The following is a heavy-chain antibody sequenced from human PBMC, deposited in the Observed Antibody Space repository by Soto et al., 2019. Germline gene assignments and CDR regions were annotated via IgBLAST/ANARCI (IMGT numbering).Heavy chain of an antibody. D-gene: IGHD2-8*01. CDR1: GGTFRSYA. CDR3: ARSMETNYFYCMDV. J-gene: IGHJ6*02. V-gene: IGHV1-69*01. Sequence: QVQLVQSGAEVREPGSSVKVSCEAPGGTFRSYAINWVRQAPGQGLEWMGGIIPMFGKPNYAEKFLGRVTISADESTRTAYMEVTRLKSEDTAVYYCARSMETNYFYCMDVWGLGTTVTVSS. CDR2: IIPMFGKP.